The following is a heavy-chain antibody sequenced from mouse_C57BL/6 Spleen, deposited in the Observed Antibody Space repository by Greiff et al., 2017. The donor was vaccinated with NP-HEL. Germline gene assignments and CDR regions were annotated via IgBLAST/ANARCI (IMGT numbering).Heavy chain of an antibody. J-gene: IGHJ2*01. CDR1: GFTFSSYA. V-gene: IGHV5-4*01. Sequence: EVQRVESGGGLVKPGGSLKLSCAASGFTFSSYAMSWVRQTPEKRLEWVATISDGGSYTYYPDNVKGRFTISRDNAKNNLYLQMSHLKSEDTAMYYCARDTTVVHYFDYWGQGTTLTVSS. CDR3: ARDTTVVHYFDY. D-gene: IGHD1-1*01. CDR2: ISDGGSYT.